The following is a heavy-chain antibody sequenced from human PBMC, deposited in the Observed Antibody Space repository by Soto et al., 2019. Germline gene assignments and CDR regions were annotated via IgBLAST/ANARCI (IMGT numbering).Heavy chain of an antibody. J-gene: IGHJ3*01. CDR2: TYYSSKWFH. D-gene: IGHD3-10*01. Sequence: QGQLQQSGPGLVKPSQTLSLTCAISGDSVSSDITSWNWIRQSPSRGLEWLGRTYYSSKWFHDYVAYVKSRITVNTDISNNEFSMELNSMSPEYTAVYYFERGNALDAWGQGSVVTVSS. CDR1: GDSVSSDITS. V-gene: IGHV6-1*01. CDR3: ERGNALDA.